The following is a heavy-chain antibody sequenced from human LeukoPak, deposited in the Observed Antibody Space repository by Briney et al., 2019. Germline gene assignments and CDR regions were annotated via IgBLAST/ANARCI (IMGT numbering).Heavy chain of an antibody. Sequence: GGTLRLFCAASGFTFSSYGMSWVRQAPGKGLEWVSAISGSGGSTYYADSVKGRFTISRDNSKNTLYLQMNSLRAEDTAVYYCAKIKLWPNFFDYWGQGTLVTVSS. CDR1: GFTFSSYG. V-gene: IGHV3-23*01. CDR3: AKIKLWPNFFDY. D-gene: IGHD5-18*01. J-gene: IGHJ4*02. CDR2: ISGSGGST.